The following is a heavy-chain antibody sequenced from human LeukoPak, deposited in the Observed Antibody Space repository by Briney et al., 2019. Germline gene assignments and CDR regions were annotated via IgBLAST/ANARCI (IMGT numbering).Heavy chain of an antibody. CDR3: ARVNPAGYGDYVSYFDY. Sequence: SETLSLTCTVSGGSISSSSYYWGWIRQPPGKGLEWIGSIYHSGSTYYNPSLKSRVTISVDRSKNQFSLKLSSVTAADTAVYYCARVNPAGYGDYVSYFDYWGQGTLVTVSS. J-gene: IGHJ4*02. CDR2: IYHSGST. D-gene: IGHD4-17*01. V-gene: IGHV4-39*07. CDR1: GGSISSSSYY.